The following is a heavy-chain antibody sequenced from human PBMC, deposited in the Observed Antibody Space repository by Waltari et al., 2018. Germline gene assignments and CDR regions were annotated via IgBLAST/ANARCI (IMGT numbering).Heavy chain of an antibody. CDR1: GFTFSSVW. CDR2: IKSKIDGEPI. D-gene: IGHD3-22*01. Sequence: EVQLVESGGGLVKPGGSLRLSCTASGFTFSSVWMNWVRQAPGQGREWVGRIKSKIDGEPIVYAAPVKGRFSISRDVSQNTAYVQMNSLKTEDTAVYYCTTDMVFTSGHFDHWGRGTLVTVSS. J-gene: IGHJ4*02. CDR3: TTDMVFTSGHFDH. V-gene: IGHV3-15*07.